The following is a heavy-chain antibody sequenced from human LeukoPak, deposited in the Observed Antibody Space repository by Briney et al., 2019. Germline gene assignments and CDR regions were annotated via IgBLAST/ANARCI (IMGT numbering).Heavy chain of an antibody. CDR3: AVGVPTAASSFDY. CDR1: GGTFRRYT. V-gene: IGHV1-69*13. J-gene: IGHJ4*02. D-gene: IGHD2-2*01. CDR2: IIPIFGTP. Sequence: SVKVSCKASGGTFRRYTLTWVRQAPGQGLEWMGGIIPIFGTPNYAQKFQGRVTIAVDESTGTAYMELSRLRSEDTAVYYCAVGVPTAASSFDYWGQGTLVTVSS.